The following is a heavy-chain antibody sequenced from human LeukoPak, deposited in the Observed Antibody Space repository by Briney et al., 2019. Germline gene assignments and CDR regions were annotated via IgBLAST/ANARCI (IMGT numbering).Heavy chain of an antibody. CDR3: ARDTRGYSYGLPTNFDY. CDR2: ISAYNGHT. D-gene: IGHD5-18*01. V-gene: IGHV1-18*04. J-gene: IGHJ4*02. CDR1: GYTFTGYY. Sequence: GASVKVSCKASGYTFTGYYMHWVRQAPGQGLEWMGWISAYNGHTYYAQKLQGRVTMTTDTSTSTAYMELRSLRSDDTAVYYCARDTRGYSYGLPTNFDYWGQGTLVTVSS.